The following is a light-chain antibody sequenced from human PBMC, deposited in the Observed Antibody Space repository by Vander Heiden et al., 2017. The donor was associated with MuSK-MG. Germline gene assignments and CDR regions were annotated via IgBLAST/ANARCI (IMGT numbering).Light chain of an antibody. J-gene: IGLJ1*01. Sequence: QSALTQPASVSGSPGQSITISCTGTSSDVGSYNHVAWYQQHSGKAPKLMMYESTKRPSGGSNRFSGSQSGNTASLTTSGLQAEDETEYYCCSYAGSGTFGYVFGGGTKVTVL. CDR3: CSYAGSGTFGYV. CDR2: EST. CDR1: SSDVGSYNH. V-gene: IGLV2-23*03.